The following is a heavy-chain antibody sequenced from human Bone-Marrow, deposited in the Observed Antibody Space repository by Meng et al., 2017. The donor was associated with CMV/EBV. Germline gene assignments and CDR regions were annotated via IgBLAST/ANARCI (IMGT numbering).Heavy chain of an antibody. V-gene: IGHV4-59*08. CDR2: IYYSGST. Sequence: SETLSLTCAVYGGSFSGYYWSWIRQPPGKGLEWIGYIYYSGSTNYNPSLKSRVTISVDTSKNQFSLKLSSVTAADTAVYYCARVASHYYDSSGYYSPYYFDDWGQGTLVTVSS. D-gene: IGHD3-22*01. CDR1: GGSFSGYY. J-gene: IGHJ4*02. CDR3: ARVASHYYDSSGYYSPYYFDD.